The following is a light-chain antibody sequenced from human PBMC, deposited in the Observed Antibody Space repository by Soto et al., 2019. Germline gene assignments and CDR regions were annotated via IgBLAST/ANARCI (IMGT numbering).Light chain of an antibody. CDR3: QHYISFPWT. J-gene: IGKJ1*01. Sequence: DIQMTQSPSTLSASVGDRVTITCRASQTISSFLAWYQHKPGEAPKLLIAEASRLESGVPSRFSGGGSGTEFTLTISRLQPDDVATYYCQHYISFPWTFGQGTKVDIK. CDR1: QTISSF. V-gene: IGKV1-5*01. CDR2: EAS.